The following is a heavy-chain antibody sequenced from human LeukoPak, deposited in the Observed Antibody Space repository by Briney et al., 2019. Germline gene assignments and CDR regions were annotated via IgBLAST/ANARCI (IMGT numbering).Heavy chain of an antibody. J-gene: IGHJ4*02. Sequence: KSSETLSLTCAVYGGSFSGYYWSWIRQPPGKGLEWIGEINHSGSTNYNPSLKSRVTISVDTSKNQFSLKLSSVTAADTAVYYCARGYHDPYYYDSSGHYGDWGQGTLVTVSS. CDR2: INHSGST. V-gene: IGHV4-34*01. CDR3: ARGYHDPYYYDSSGHYGD. D-gene: IGHD3-22*01. CDR1: GGSFSGYY.